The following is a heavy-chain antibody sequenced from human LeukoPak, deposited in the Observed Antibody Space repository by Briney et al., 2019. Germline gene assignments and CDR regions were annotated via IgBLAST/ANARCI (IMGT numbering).Heavy chain of an antibody. D-gene: IGHD3-3*01. CDR1: GGSISSSSYY. V-gene: IGHV4-39*01. CDR3: ARTPAYVLRFLEWLSWNYFDY. J-gene: IGHJ4*02. Sequence: SETLSLTCTVSGGSISSSSYYWGWIRQPPGKGLEWIGSIYYSGSTFYNPSLKSRVTISVDTSKNQFSLKLSSVTAADTAVYYCARTPAYVLRFLEWLSWNYFDYWGQGTLVTVSS. CDR2: IYYSGST.